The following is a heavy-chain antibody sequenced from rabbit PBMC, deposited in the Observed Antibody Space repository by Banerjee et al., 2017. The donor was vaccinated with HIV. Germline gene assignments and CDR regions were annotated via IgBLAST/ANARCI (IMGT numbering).Heavy chain of an antibody. CDR1: GIDFSSSYY. V-gene: IGHV1S45*01. D-gene: IGHD5-1*01. Sequence: QEQLVESGGGLVQPEGSLTLTCTASGIDFSSSYYMCWVRQAPGKGLEWIGCINTGSGFTYYASWANGRFTISKTSSTTVTLQMTSLTAADTATYFCARNFGDSAYSPYFKLWGPGTLVTVS. J-gene: IGHJ4*01. CDR2: INTGSGFT. CDR3: ARNFGDSAYSPYFKL.